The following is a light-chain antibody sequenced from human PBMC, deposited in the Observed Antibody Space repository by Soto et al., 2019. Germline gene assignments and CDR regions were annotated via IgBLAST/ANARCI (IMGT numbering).Light chain of an antibody. Sequence: EVVLTQSPATLSVSAGGTVTLSCRASQSVRTNVAWYQQIPGQAPRLLVYGASTRATGVPARFTGSGSGIEFTLTINSLQSEDFAVYYCQPYNNWPLTFGGGTKVDIK. J-gene: IGKJ4*01. V-gene: IGKV3-15*01. CDR3: QPYNNWPLT. CDR1: QSVRTN. CDR2: GAS.